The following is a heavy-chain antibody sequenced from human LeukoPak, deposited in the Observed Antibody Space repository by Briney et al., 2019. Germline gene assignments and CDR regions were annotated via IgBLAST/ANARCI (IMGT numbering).Heavy chain of an antibody. CDR1: GFTFSNHA. CDR2: IDGSGGRP. Sequence: GGSLGLSCVASGFTFSNHAMSWFRQAPGRGLEWVSAIDGSGGRPYYADSVKGRFTISRDNSKNTLYLQMHSLRAEDTAIYYCAKDRRLPWDYFDSWGQGVQVTVSS. J-gene: IGHJ4*02. CDR3: AKDRRLPWDYFDS. D-gene: IGHD5-12*01. V-gene: IGHV3-23*01.